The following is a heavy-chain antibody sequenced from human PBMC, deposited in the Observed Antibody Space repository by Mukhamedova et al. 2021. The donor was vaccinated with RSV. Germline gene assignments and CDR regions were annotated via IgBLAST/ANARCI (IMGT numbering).Heavy chain of an antibody. CDR3: AREGPGSTGFFDS. D-gene: IGHD1-14*01. Sequence: SGIANYDSSLKSRLTISLDTSKNQISLRLTSVTAADTAVYYCAREGPGSTGFFDSWGQGTLVTVSS. V-gene: IGHV4-59*01. CDR2: SGIA. J-gene: IGHJ4*02.